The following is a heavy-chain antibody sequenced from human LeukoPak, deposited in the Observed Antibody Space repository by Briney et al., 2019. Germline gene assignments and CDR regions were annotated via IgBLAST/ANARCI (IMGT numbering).Heavy chain of an antibody. V-gene: IGHV4-34*01. Sequence: PSETLSLTCAVYGGSFSGYYWSWIRQPPGKGLGWIGEINHSGSTNYNPSLKSRVTISVDTSKNQFSLKLSSVTAADTAVYYCARDPPDYGGNPYPYPWGQGTLVTVSS. D-gene: IGHD4-23*01. CDR1: GGSFSGYY. CDR3: ARDPPDYGGNPYPYP. CDR2: INHSGST. J-gene: IGHJ5*02.